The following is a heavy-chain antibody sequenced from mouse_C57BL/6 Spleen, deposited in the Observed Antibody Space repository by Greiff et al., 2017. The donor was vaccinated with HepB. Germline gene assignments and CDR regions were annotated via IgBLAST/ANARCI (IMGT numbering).Heavy chain of an antibody. D-gene: IGHD2-12*01. CDR2: INPYNGDT. V-gene: IGHV1-20*01. J-gene: IGHJ2*01. Sequence: EVKLMESGPELVKPGDSVKISCKASGYSFTGYFMNWVMQSHGKSLEWIGRINPYNGDTFYNQKFKGKATLTVDKSSSTAHMELRSLTSEDSAVYYCARRVSYGFDYWGQGTTLTVSS. CDR3: ARRVSYGFDY. CDR1: GYSFTGYF.